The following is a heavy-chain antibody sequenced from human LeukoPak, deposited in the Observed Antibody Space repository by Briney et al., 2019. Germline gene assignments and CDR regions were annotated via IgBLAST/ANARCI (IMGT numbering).Heavy chain of an antibody. J-gene: IGHJ4*02. CDR2: INPSGGST. D-gene: IGHD3-16*01. CDR3: ARERRGGFGY. CDR1: GHTFTSYY. Sequence: ASVKVSCKASGHTFTSYYMHWVRQAPGQGLEWMGIINPSGGSTSYAQKLQGRVTMTRDTSTSTVYMELSSLRSEDTAVYYCARERRGGFGYWGQGTLVTVSS. V-gene: IGHV1-46*01.